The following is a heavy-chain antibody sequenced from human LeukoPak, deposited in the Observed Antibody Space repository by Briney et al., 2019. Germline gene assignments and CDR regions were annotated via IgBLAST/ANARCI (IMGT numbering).Heavy chain of an antibody. CDR1: GFTFSSYE. V-gene: IGHV3-23*01. CDR3: AKDRVLAGSDY. CDR2: ISGSGGST. Sequence: PGGSLRLSCAASGFTFSSYEMNWVRQAPGKGLEWVSAISGSGGSTYYADSVKGRFTISRDNPKNTLYLQMNSLRAEDTAVYYCAKDRVLAGSDYWGQGTLVTVSS. J-gene: IGHJ4*02. D-gene: IGHD6-19*01.